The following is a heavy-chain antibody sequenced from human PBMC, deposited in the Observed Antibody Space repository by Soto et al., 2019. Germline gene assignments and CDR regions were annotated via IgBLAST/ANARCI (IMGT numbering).Heavy chain of an antibody. Sequence: EVQLLESGGGLVEPGGSLRLSCAASGFTFSTHAMSWVRQAPGKGLEWVSAISGSGGSTYYADSVKGRFTISRDNSKNTLYLQMNILIAEDTAVYYCTKVLSWDIVVVPAASRGCDYWGQGTLVTVSS. D-gene: IGHD2-2*01. CDR3: TKVLSWDIVVVPAASRGCDY. CDR2: ISGSGGST. V-gene: IGHV3-23*01. CDR1: GFTFSTHA. J-gene: IGHJ4*02.